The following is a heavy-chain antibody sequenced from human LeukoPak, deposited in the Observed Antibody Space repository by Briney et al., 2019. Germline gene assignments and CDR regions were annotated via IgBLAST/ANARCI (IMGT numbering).Heavy chain of an antibody. Sequence: SVKVSCKASGGTFSSYAIRWVRQAPGQGLEWMGGIIPIFGTANYAQKFQGRVTITTDESTSTAYMELSSLRSEDTAVYYCASLVDGDYFDYWGQGTLVTVSS. D-gene: IGHD2-15*01. CDR3: ASLVDGDYFDY. J-gene: IGHJ4*02. V-gene: IGHV1-69*05. CDR2: IIPIFGTA. CDR1: GGTFSSYA.